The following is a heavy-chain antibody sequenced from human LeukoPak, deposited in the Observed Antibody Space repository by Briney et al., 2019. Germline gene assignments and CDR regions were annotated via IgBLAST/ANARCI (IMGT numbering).Heavy chain of an antibody. CDR1: GYTFTRYY. CDR3: ATDHSMANTAWWFDP. Sequence: GASVKVSCKASGYTFTRYYMHWVRQAPGQGLEWMGIINPSGGSTSHAQKFQGRVTMTRDMSTSTVYMELSSLRSEDTAFYYCATDHSMANTAWWFDPWGQGTLVTVSS. J-gene: IGHJ5*02. V-gene: IGHV1-46*01. D-gene: IGHD5-24*01. CDR2: INPSGGST.